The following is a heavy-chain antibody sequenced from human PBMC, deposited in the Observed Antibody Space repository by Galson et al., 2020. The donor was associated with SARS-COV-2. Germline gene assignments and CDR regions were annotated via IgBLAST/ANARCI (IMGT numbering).Heavy chain of an antibody. J-gene: IGHJ6*03. V-gene: IGHV1-69*13. CDR3: ARTWWGQKEDYYYYYMDV. D-gene: IGHD2-15*01. CDR2: IIPIFGTA. CDR1: GGTFSSYA. Sequence: SVKVSCKASGGTFSSYAISWVRQAPRQGLEWMGGIIPIFGTANYAQKFQGRVTITADESTSTAYMELSSLRSEDTAVYYCARTWWGQKEDYYYYYMDVWGKGTTVTVSS.